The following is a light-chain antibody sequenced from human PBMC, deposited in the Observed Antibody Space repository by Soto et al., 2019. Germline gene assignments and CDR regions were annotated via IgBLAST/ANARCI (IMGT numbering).Light chain of an antibody. Sequence: IQMTQSPSSLSASVGDRVTITCRASQTISTHLNWYQQKPGKAPKLLIYAASTLQSGVPSRVSGSGSGTDFTLTISSLQPEDFATYYCQQSLTIPYTFGQGTKLEIK. J-gene: IGKJ2*01. V-gene: IGKV1-39*01. CDR3: QQSLTIPYT. CDR2: AAS. CDR1: QTISTH.